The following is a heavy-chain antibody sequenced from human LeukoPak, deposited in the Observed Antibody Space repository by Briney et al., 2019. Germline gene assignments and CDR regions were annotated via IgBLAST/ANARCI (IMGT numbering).Heavy chain of an antibody. V-gene: IGHV4-4*02. CDR2: IYQSGST. Sequence: SETLSLTCAVSGGSISSSNWWSWVRPPPGKGLEWIGEIYQSGSTNYNPSLKSRVTISVDKSKNQFSLKLSSVTAADTAVYYCARVEAEAGSVDYWGQGTLVTVSS. D-gene: IGHD6-19*01. CDR1: GGSISSSNW. J-gene: IGHJ4*02. CDR3: ARVEAEAGSVDY.